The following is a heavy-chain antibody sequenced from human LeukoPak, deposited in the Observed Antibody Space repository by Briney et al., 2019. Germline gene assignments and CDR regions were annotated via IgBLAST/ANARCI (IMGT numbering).Heavy chain of an antibody. Sequence: GGSLRLSCAASGRTFSTFEMNWVRQAPGKGLEWVSYISRSGATIYYADSVRGRFTVSRDNAKNSLYLQMNSLRADDTAFYYCATEGPGDYSDYPYYFDYWGQGTLVTVSS. CDR1: GRTFSTFE. CDR3: ATEGPGDYSDYPYYFDY. CDR2: ISRSGATI. D-gene: IGHD4-11*01. J-gene: IGHJ4*02. V-gene: IGHV3-48*03.